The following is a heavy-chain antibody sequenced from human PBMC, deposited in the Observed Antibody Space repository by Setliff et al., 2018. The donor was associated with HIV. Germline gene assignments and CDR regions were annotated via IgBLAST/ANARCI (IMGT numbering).Heavy chain of an antibody. D-gene: IGHD2-21*01. CDR2: ISESG. V-gene: IGHV3-23*01. Sequence: GGSLRLSCAASGFAFSSQAMSWVRQAPGKGLDWVSVISESGYSADSVKGRFTISRDNSKNTLYLQMNSLRAEDTAVYYCAKCGGVTRYSASWYFDYWGQGTLVTVSS. CDR3: AKCGGVTRYSASWYFDY. CDR1: GFAFSSQA. J-gene: IGHJ4*02.